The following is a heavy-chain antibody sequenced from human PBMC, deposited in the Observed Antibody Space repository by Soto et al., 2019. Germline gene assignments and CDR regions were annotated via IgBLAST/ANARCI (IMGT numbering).Heavy chain of an antibody. V-gene: IGHV3-33*01. D-gene: IGHD3-10*01. CDR3: AAGEPLHY. J-gene: IGHJ4*02. Sequence: SLRLSCAASGFPFSNYGMHWVRQAPGKGLEWVAIIWYDGSNKYYADSVKGRFTISRDNSKNTVHLQMNSLRAEDTAMYYCAAGEPLHYRGQGTLVTVSS. CDR1: GFPFSNYG. CDR2: IWYDGSNK.